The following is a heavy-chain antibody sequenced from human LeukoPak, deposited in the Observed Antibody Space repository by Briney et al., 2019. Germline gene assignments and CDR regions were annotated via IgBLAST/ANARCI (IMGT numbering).Heavy chain of an antibody. Sequence: SETLSLTCTVSGGSISSSSYYWGWIRQPPGKGLEWIGSIYYSGSTYYNPSLKSRVTISVDTSKNQFSLKLSPVTAADTAVYYCARSEQWLDYFDYWGQGTLVTVSS. J-gene: IGHJ4*02. D-gene: IGHD6-19*01. CDR2: IYYSGST. V-gene: IGHV4-39*07. CDR3: ARSEQWLDYFDY. CDR1: GGSISSSSYY.